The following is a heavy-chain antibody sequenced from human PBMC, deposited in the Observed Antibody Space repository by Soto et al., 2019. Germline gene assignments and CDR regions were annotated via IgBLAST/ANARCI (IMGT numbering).Heavy chain of an antibody. CDR2: ISYDGSNK. CDR1: GFTFSSYG. CDR3: AKAKMDTAYKENYYYYGMDV. D-gene: IGHD5-18*01. J-gene: IGHJ6*02. Sequence: GGSLRLSCAASGFTFSSYGMHWVRQAPGKGLEWVAVISYDGSNKYYADSVKGRFTISRDNSKNTLYLQMNSLRAEDTAVYYCAKAKMDTAYKENYYYYGMDVWGQGTTVTVSS. V-gene: IGHV3-30*18.